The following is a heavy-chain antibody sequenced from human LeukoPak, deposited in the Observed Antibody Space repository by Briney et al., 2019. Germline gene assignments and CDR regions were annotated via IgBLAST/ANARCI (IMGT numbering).Heavy chain of an antibody. CDR1: GYTFTGYY. V-gene: IGHV1-2*02. Sequence: GASVKVSCKASGYTFTGYYMHWVRQAPGQGLEWMGWINPNSGGTNYAQKFQGRVTMTRDTSISTAYMELSRLRSDDTAVYYCARAPSPYYYDSSGPRGAFDIWGQGTMVTVSS. CDR2: INPNSGGT. D-gene: IGHD3-22*01. J-gene: IGHJ3*02. CDR3: ARAPSPYYYDSSGPRGAFDI.